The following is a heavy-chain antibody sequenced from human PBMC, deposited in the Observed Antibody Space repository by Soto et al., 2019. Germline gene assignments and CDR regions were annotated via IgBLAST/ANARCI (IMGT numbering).Heavy chain of an antibody. CDR1: RYTFTCYY. V-gene: IGHV1-2*02. D-gene: IGHD1-26*01. CDR3: ARVMSGSYLGHGYYFDY. CDR2: IDPNSGGT. J-gene: IGHJ4*02. Sequence: SVKVSCKASRYTFTCYYMHLLRQAPGQWLEWMGWIDPNSGGTDYAQKFQGRVTMTRDTSISTAYMELSSLRVDDTAVYYCARVMSGSYLGHGYYFDYWGQGTLVTVSS.